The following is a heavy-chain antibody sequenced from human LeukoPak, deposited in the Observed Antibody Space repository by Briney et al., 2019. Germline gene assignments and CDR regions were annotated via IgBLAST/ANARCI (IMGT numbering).Heavy chain of an antibody. CDR1: GFTFSSYA. J-gene: IGHJ4*02. CDR2: ISGSGGST. Sequence: GGSLRLSCAASGFTFSSYAMSWVRQAPGKGLEWVSAISGSGGSTYYADSVKGRFTISRDNSKNTLYLQMNSLRAEDTAVYYCAKTFLKEVTVRYSSSSEDYWGQGTLVTVSS. CDR3: AKTFLKEVTVRYSSSSEDY. V-gene: IGHV3-23*01. D-gene: IGHD6-6*01.